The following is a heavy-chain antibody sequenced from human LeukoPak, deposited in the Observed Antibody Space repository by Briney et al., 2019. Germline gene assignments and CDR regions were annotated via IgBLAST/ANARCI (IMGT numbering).Heavy chain of an antibody. CDR2: ISGYNGNT. D-gene: IGHD2-2*01. Sequence: GASVKVSCKASGYTFTSYGISWVRQAPGQGLEWMGWISGYNGNTNYAQKLQGRVTMTTDTSTSTAYMELRSLRSDDTAVYYCARASEASIVVVPAALDYWGQGTLVTVSS. CDR3: ARASEASIVVVPAALDY. J-gene: IGHJ4*02. V-gene: IGHV1-18*01. CDR1: GYTFTSYG.